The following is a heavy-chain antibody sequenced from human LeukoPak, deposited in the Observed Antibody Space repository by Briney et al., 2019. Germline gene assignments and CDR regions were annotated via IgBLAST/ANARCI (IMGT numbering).Heavy chain of an antibody. J-gene: IGHJ6*03. V-gene: IGHV3-30*02. Sequence: GGSLRLSCAASGFTFSNYGMHWVRQAPGKGLEWVAFIRYDGSNKYYADSVKGRFTTPRDNSKNTLYLQMNSLRAEDTAVYYCAKCLWFGELANYYMDVWGKGTTVTVSS. CDR1: GFTFSNYG. CDR3: AKCLWFGELANYYMDV. D-gene: IGHD3-10*01. CDR2: IRYDGSNK.